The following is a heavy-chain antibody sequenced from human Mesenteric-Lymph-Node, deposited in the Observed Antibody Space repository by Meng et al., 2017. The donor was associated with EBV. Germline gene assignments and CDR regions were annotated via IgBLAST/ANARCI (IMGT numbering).Heavy chain of an antibody. V-gene: IGHV4-39*07. CDR1: GGSISSSSYY. Sequence: QLQRRESGPGLVTPSETLPLTCTVSGGSISSSSYYWGWIRQPPGKGLEWIGDFYYSENTYYNPSLKSRVTISVDTSKNQFSLKLSSVTAADTAVYYCARRPWSLYYYFDYWGPGTLVTVSS. D-gene: IGHD1-26*01. CDR2: FYYSENT. CDR3: ARRPWSLYYYFDY. J-gene: IGHJ4*02.